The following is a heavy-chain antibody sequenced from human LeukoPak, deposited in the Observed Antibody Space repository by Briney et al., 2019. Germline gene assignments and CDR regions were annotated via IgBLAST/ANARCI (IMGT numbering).Heavy chain of an antibody. D-gene: IGHD4-11*01. V-gene: IGHV1-2*02. J-gene: IGHJ4*02. Sequence: GAPVKVSCKASGYSLNAYYMHWVRQAPGQGLEWMGWINPSSGGTKYAQKFQGRVTMARDTSISTTYMELSRLTSDDTAVYYCARGLGLDYWGQGTLVTVSS. CDR1: GYSLNAYY. CDR2: INPSSGGT. CDR3: ARGLGLDY.